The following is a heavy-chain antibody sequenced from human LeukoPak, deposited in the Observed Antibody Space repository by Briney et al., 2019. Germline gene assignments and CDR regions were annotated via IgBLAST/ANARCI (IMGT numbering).Heavy chain of an antibody. CDR2: IYHSGST. Sequence: SETLSLTCAVSGGSISSGGYSWSWIRQPPGKGLEWIGYIYHSGSTYYNPSLKSRVTISVDTSKNQFSLKLSSVTAADTAVYYCARGGQYYYGSGLNWFDPWGQGTLVTVSS. V-gene: IGHV4-30-2*01. D-gene: IGHD3-10*01. J-gene: IGHJ5*02. CDR3: ARGGQYYYGSGLNWFDP. CDR1: GGSISSGGYS.